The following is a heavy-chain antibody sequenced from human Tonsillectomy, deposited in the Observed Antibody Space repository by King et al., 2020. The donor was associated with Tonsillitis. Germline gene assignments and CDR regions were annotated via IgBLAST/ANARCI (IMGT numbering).Heavy chain of an antibody. CDR2: IFSNDEK. V-gene: IGHV2-26*01. D-gene: IGHD6-25*01. CDR3: ARPYSSGWPNAFDI. CDR1: GFSLSNTNVG. Sequence: QFTLKESGPVLVKPTETLTLTCTVSGFSLSNTNVGVSWIRQPPGKALEWLAHIFSNDEKSNSTSLRSRLTISKDTSRSQVVLSMTNMDPVDTATYFCARPYSSGWPNAFDIWGQGTMVTVSS. J-gene: IGHJ3*02.